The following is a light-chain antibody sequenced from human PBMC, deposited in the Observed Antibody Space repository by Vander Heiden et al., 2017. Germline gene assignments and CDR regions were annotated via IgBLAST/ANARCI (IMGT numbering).Light chain of an antibody. V-gene: IGLV1-40*01. Sequence: QSVLTQPPSASGAPGQRVTISCSGSSSNLGAAPDVHWYQHVPETAPKLLIYVNRNRPSGVPDRFSGSKAGTSASLAITGLQAEDEADYYCQSYDTSLNGYVVFGGGTKLTVL. CDR3: QSYDTSLNGYVV. CDR1: SSNLGAAPD. J-gene: IGLJ2*01. CDR2: VNR.